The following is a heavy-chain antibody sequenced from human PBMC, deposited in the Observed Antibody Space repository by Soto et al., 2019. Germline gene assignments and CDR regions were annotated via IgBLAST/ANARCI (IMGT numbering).Heavy chain of an antibody. CDR3: ARSHYYDSSGYEYYFDY. J-gene: IGHJ4*02. V-gene: IGHV3-33*01. CDR1: GFTFSSYG. CDR2: IWYDGSNK. Sequence: GGSLRLSCAASGFTFSSYGMHWVRQAPGKGLEWVAVIWYDGSNKYYADSVKGRFTISRDNSKNTLYLQMNSLRAEDTAVYYCARSHYYDSSGYEYYFDYWGQGTLVTSPQ. D-gene: IGHD3-22*01.